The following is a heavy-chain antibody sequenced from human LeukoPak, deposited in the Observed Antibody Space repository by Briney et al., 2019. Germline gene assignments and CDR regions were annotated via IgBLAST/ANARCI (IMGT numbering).Heavy chain of an antibody. V-gene: IGHV4-4*02. J-gene: IGHJ5*02. D-gene: IGHD1-26*01. CDR3: ARLRLSGGSFSVGWFDP. Sequence: SETLSLTCTVSDEVITSNNWWSWVRQSPGKGLEWIGEIFHSGTTRYKASLESRVTMLLDKSKNQSSPRLNSVTAADTAVYFCARLRLSGGSFSVGWFDPWGQGIQVTVSS. CDR2: IFHSGTT. CDR1: DEVITSNNW.